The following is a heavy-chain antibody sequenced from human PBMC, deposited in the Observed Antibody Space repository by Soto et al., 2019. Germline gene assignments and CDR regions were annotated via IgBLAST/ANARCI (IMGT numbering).Heavy chain of an antibody. Sequence: QVQLAQSGYEVKEPGASVTVSCKASGYTFNNYGITWVRQAPGQGLEWIGWISAYNVNANYAQKFQGRVTLTRDTSTSTAYLELRSLRSDDTAVYYCARGTRRFGELFDAFDIWGQGTMVPVSS. CDR1: GYTFNNYG. V-gene: IGHV1-18*01. CDR2: ISAYNVNA. D-gene: IGHD3-10*01. J-gene: IGHJ3*02. CDR3: ARGTRRFGELFDAFDI.